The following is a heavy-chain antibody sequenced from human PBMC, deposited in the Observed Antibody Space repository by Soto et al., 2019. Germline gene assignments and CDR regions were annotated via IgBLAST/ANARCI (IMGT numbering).Heavy chain of an antibody. V-gene: IGHV1-69*13. D-gene: IGHD3-22*01. J-gene: IGHJ4*02. CDR1: GGTFSSYA. Sequence: ASVKVSCKASGGTFSSYAISWVRQAPGQGLEWMGGIIPIFGTANYAQKFQGRVTITADESTSTAYMELSSLRSEDTAVYYCARDPTNYDSSGYFDYWGQGTLVTVSS. CDR2: IIPIFGTA. CDR3: ARDPTNYDSSGYFDY.